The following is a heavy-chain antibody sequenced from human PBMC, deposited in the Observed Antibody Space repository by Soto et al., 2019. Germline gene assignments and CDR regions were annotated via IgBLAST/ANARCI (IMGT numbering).Heavy chain of an antibody. V-gene: IGHV3-30*18. CDR2: ISYDGSNK. CDR3: AKDVVVGATTGLGDYYYYYGMDV. J-gene: IGHJ6*02. CDR1: GFTFSSYG. Sequence: GGSLRLSCAASGFTFSSYGMHWVRQAPGKGLEGVAVISYDGSNKYYADSVKGRFTISRDNSKNTLYLQINSLRAEDTAVYYCAKDVVVGATTGLGDYYYYYGMDVWGLGTMVTVSS. D-gene: IGHD1-26*01.